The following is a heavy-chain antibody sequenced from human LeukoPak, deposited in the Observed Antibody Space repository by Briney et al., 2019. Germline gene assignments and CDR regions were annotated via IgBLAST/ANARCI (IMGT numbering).Heavy chain of an antibody. D-gene: IGHD2-21*01. CDR2: IYYSGST. Sequence: SETLSLTCTVSGGSISSSSYYWGWIRQPPGKGLEWIGSIYYSGSTYYNPSLKSRVTISVDTSKNQFSLKLSSVTAADTAVYYCARLTPLWANAFDIWGQVTMVTVSS. CDR1: GGSISSSSYY. CDR3: ARLTPLWANAFDI. V-gene: IGHV4-39*01. J-gene: IGHJ3*02.